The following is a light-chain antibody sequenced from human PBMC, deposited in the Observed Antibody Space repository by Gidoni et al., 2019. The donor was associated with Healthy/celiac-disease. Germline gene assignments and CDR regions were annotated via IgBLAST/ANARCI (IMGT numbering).Light chain of an antibody. CDR1: QSISSW. J-gene: IGKJ1*01. CDR3: QQYNSYPWT. V-gene: IGKV1-5*03. Sequence: DIQMTQSPPTLSASVGDRVTITCRASQSISSWLAWYQQKPGKAPKLLIYKASSLESGVPSRFSGSGSGTEFTLTSSSLQPDDFATYYCQQYNSYPWTFGQGTKVEIK. CDR2: KAS.